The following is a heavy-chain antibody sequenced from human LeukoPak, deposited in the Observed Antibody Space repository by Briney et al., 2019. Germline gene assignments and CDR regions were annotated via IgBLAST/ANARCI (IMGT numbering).Heavy chain of an antibody. CDR1: GFTFATYA. Sequence: GGSLRLSCAASGFTFATYAMSWVRQAPWKGLEWVSSISSSGGSTYYADSVKGRFTISRDTSKNTVYLQMNSLRAEDTAVYYCARVFGGNYGGDYWGQGTLVTVSS. CDR3: ARVFGGNYGGDY. J-gene: IGHJ4*02. V-gene: IGHV3-23*01. CDR2: ISSSGGST. D-gene: IGHD1-26*01.